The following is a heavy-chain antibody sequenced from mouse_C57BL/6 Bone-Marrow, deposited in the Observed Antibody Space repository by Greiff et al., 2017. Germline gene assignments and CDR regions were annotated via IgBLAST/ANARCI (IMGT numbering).Heavy chain of an antibody. J-gene: IGHJ2*01. D-gene: IGHD1-1*01. V-gene: IGHV5-17*01. CDR2: ISSGSSTI. Sequence: EVQLVESGGGLVKPGGSLKLSCAASGFTFSDYGMHWVRQAPEKGLEWVAYISSGSSTIYYADTVKGRFTISRDNAKNTLFLQMTSLRSEDTAMYYCARPFTTVVAFYFDYWGQGTTLTVSS. CDR3: ARPFTTVVAFYFDY. CDR1: GFTFSDYG.